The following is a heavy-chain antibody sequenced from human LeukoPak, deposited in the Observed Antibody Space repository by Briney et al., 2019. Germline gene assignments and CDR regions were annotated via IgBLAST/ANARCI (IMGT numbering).Heavy chain of an antibody. D-gene: IGHD3-9*01. CDR2: MNPNSGNT. V-gene: IGHV1-8*01. CDR1: GYTFTSYD. Sequence: ASVKISCKASGYTFTSYDINWVRQATGQGLEWMGWMNPNSGNTGYAQKFQGRVTMTRNTSISTAYMELSSLRSEDTAVYYCAREPPDFDWLFDDAFDIWGQGTMVTVSS. CDR3: AREPPDFDWLFDDAFDI. J-gene: IGHJ3*02.